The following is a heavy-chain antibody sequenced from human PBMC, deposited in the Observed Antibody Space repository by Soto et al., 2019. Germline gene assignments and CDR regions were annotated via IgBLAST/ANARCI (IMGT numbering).Heavy chain of an antibody. J-gene: IGHJ6*02. D-gene: IGHD2-15*01. CDR2: ISHDGSNK. CDR1: GFTFRNYA. V-gene: IGHV3-30-3*01. Sequence: QVQLVESGGGVVQPGRSLRLSCAASGFTFRNYAMHWVRQAPGKGLECVAVISHDGSNKFYRDYVKGRFTISRDNSKNTLYLQINSLTYEDTAVYYCARGDREDIAVVVGVRPGEYGVDVWGQGTTVTVSS. CDR3: ARGDREDIAVVVGVRPGEYGVDV.